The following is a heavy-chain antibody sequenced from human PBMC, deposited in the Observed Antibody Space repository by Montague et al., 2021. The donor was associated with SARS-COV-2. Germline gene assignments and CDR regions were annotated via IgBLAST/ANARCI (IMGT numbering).Heavy chain of an antibody. Sequence: SLRLSCAASGFTFTSYGMARVRQAPGKGLEWVSVITVSGAGTYYAESVEGRFTISRDHSRNTLFLQMNSLRAEDTAVYYCAKRGSYFFDYWGQGTLVTVSS. D-gene: IGHD1-26*01. V-gene: IGHV3-23*01. CDR3: AKRGSYFFDY. CDR1: GFTFTSYG. J-gene: IGHJ4*02. CDR2: ITVSGAGT.